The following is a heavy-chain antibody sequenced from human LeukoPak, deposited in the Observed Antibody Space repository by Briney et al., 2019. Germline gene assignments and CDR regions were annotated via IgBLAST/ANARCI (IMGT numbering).Heavy chain of an antibody. D-gene: IGHD5-18*01. J-gene: IGHJ4*02. Sequence: GGSLRLSCAVSGLTFSSYGMHWVRQAPGKGLEWVAIIWYDGSNKHYADSVKGRFTISRDNSKKTLYLQMNSLRAEDTAVYYCATDRSHGYSYAGFWGQGTLVTVSS. CDR2: IWYDGSNK. V-gene: IGHV3-33*03. CDR3: ATDRSHGYSYAGF. CDR1: GLTFSSYG.